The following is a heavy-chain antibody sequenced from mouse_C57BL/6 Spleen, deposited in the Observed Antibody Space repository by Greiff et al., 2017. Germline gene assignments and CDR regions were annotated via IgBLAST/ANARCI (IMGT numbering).Heavy chain of an antibody. CDR3: ARPDYDGYAMDY. Sequence: EVKLEESGGDLVKPGGSLKLSCAASGFTFSSYGMSWVRQTPDKRLEWVATISSGGSYTYYPDSVKGRFTISRDNAKNTLYLQMSSLKSEDTAMYYCARPDYDGYAMDYWGQGTSVTVSS. CDR1: GFTFSSYG. V-gene: IGHV5-6*02. D-gene: IGHD2-4*01. J-gene: IGHJ4*01. CDR2: ISSGGSYT.